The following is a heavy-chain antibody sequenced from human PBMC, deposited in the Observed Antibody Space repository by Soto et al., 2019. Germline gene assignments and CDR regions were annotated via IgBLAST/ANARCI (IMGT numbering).Heavy chain of an antibody. CDR2: ISGSGGST. Sequence: EVQLLESGGGLVQPGGSLRLSCAASGFTFSSYAMSWVRQAPGKGLEWVSAISGSGGSTYYADSVKGRFTISRDNSKNTLYLQMNSLRAEDTAVYYCAKADSSGWYLLEYAFDIWGQGTMVTVSS. CDR3: AKADSSGWYLLEYAFDI. J-gene: IGHJ3*02. D-gene: IGHD6-19*01. CDR1: GFTFSSYA. V-gene: IGHV3-23*01.